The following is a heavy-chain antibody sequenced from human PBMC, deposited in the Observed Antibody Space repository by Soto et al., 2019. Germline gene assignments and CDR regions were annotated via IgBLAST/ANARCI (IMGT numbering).Heavy chain of an antibody. CDR3: ARDFFDSSDYTTNWFDP. V-gene: IGHV4-39*01. Sequence: SETLSLTCSVSGDSISNSRFYWAWIRQPPGEGLEWIGSIYHTGNAYYNPSLKSRVTISVDTSKNQFSLKLTSVTAADAALYYCARDFFDSSDYTTNWFDPWGRGTLVTSPQ. D-gene: IGHD3-22*01. CDR2: IYHTGNA. J-gene: IGHJ5*02. CDR1: GDSISNSRFY.